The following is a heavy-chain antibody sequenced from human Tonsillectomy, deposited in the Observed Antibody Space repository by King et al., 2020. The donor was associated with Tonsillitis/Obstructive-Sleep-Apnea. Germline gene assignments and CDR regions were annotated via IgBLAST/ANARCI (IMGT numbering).Heavy chain of an antibody. D-gene: IGHD5-24*01. J-gene: IGHJ4*02. Sequence: QLVQSGAEVKKSGESLKISCKASGYSFNTYWIAWVRQMPGKGLEWMGIIYPGDSDTRYSPSFQRQVTISVDKSISTAYLQWSSLEASDSAMYYCARASEMATINSPYDYWGQGTLVTVSS. CDR3: ARASEMATINSPYDY. CDR2: IYPGDSDT. CDR1: GYSFNTYW. V-gene: IGHV5-51*03.